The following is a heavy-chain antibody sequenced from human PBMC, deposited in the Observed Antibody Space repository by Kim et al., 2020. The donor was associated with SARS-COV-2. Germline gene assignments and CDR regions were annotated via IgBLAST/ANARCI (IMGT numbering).Heavy chain of an antibody. V-gene: IGHV4-59*01. CDR2: IYYSGST. J-gene: IGHJ4*02. CDR1: GGSISSYY. CDR3: ARDTPTGQGVDY. Sequence: SETLSLTCTVSGGSISSYYWSWIRQPPGKGLEWIGYIYYSGSTNYNPSLKSRVTISVDTSKNQFSLKLSPVTAADTAVYYCARDTPTGQGVDYWGQGTLVTVSS. D-gene: IGHD1-1*01.